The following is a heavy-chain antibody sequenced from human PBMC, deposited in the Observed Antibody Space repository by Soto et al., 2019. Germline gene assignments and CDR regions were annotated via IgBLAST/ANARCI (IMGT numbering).Heavy chain of an antibody. J-gene: IGHJ2*01. Sequence: GGSLRLSCAASGFTFSSYAMSWVRQAPGKGLEWVSAISGSGGSTYYVDSVKGRFTISRDNSKNSLYLQMNSLRAEDTAVYYCARDSPLPVYWYFDLWGRGTLVTVSS. CDR2: ISGSGGST. V-gene: IGHV3-23*01. CDR3: ARDSPLPVYWYFDL. CDR1: GFTFSSYA.